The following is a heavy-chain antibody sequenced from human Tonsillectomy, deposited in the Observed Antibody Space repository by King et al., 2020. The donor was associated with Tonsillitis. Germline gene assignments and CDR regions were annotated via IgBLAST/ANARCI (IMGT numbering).Heavy chain of an antibody. Sequence: VQLVESGGGLVLPGGSLRLSCAASGFTFSSYWMSWVRQAPGKGLEWVANIKQDGSEKYYVDSVKGRFTISRDNAKNSLYLQMNSLRAEDTAVYYCAGDALTDSSGYYYSDFDYWGQGTLVTVSS. J-gene: IGHJ4*02. CDR3: AGDALTDSSGYYYSDFDY. CDR2: IKQDGSEK. CDR1: GFTFSSYW. D-gene: IGHD3-22*01. V-gene: IGHV3-7*01.